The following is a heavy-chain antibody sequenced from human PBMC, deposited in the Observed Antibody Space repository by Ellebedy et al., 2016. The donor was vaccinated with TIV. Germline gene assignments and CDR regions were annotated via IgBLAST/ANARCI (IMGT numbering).Heavy chain of an antibody. CDR3: ARDAMIWIFDS. D-gene: IGHD3-22*01. J-gene: IGHJ4*02. CDR1: GFMFSNFR. Sequence: GESLKISCAASGFMFSNFRMNWVRQAPGKGLEWVSYIGNSDTKYYADSVRGRFTISRDKAKKSVYLQMNSLRVEDTGVYYCARDAMIWIFDSWGQGTLVTVSS. CDR2: IGNSDTK. V-gene: IGHV3-69-1*01.